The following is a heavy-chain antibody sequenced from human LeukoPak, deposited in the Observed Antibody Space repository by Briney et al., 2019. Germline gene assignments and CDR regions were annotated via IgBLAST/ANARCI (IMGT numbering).Heavy chain of an antibody. Sequence: SETLSLTCTVSGGTISSNSWSWMRQPPGKGLEWIGYIYYSGSTNYNPSLKSRVTISVDTSKNQFSLKLSSVTAADTAVYYCARREVTETDAFNIWGQGTMATVSS. D-gene: IGHD4-23*01. J-gene: IGHJ3*02. CDR2: IYYSGST. CDR3: ARREVTETDAFNI. CDR1: GGTISSNS. V-gene: IGHV4-59*01.